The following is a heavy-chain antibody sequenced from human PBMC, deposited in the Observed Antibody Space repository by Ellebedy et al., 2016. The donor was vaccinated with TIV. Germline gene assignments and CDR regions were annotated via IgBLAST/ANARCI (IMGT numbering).Heavy chain of an antibody. CDR1: GYGFTTYD. J-gene: IGHJ4*02. Sequence: ASVKVSCXASGYGFTTYDINWVRQAAGQGLEWMGWMNPNSGNTGYAQKFQGRVTLTRDTSTSTSYMELSSLRSEDTAVYYCAGGLRHSGSLETWGQGALVTVSS. V-gene: IGHV1-8*01. D-gene: IGHD6-13*01. CDR3: AGGLRHSGSLET. CDR2: MNPNSGNT.